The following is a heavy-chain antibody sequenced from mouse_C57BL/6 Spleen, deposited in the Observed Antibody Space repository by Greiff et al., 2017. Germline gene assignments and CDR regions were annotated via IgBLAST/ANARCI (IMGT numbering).Heavy chain of an antibody. CDR1: GYSITSGYY. CDR2: ISYDGSN. CDR3: ARDRAYGSSSYWYFDV. D-gene: IGHD1-1*01. J-gene: IGHJ1*03. V-gene: IGHV3-6*01. Sequence: ESGPGLVKPSQSLSLTCSVTGYSITSGYYWNWIRQFPGNKLEWMGYISYDGSNNYNPSLKNRISITRDTSKNQFFLKLNSVTTEDTATYYCARDRAYGSSSYWYFDVWGTGTTVTVSS.